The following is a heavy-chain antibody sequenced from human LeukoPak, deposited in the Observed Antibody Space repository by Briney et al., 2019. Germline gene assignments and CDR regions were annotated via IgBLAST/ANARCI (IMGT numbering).Heavy chain of an antibody. CDR3: ARDIVVVPAAHTYYYYYYGMDV. J-gene: IGHJ6*02. CDR1: GFTFSSYS. V-gene: IGHV3-21*04. CDR2: ISSRSRFI. Sequence: PGGSLRLSCVASGFTFSSYSLNWVRQAPGKGLEWVSCISSRSRFIKYADSVKGRFTISRDNARNSLYLQMNSLRAEDTAVYYCARDIVVVPAAHTYYYYYYGMDVRGQGTTVTVSS. D-gene: IGHD2-2*01.